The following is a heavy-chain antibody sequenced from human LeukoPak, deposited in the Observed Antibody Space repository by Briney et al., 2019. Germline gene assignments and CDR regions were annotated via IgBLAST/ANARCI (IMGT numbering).Heavy chain of an antibody. Sequence: PSETLSLTCTVSGGSISSSSYYWGWIRQPPGKGLEWIGSMYHSGSTYQNPSLKSRVTISVDTSKNQFSLKLSSVTAADTAVYYCARLKGLLYYDILTGYFPYYYYYYMDVWGKGTTVTISS. J-gene: IGHJ6*03. V-gene: IGHV4-39*01. CDR2: MYHSGST. CDR1: GGSISSSSYY. D-gene: IGHD3-9*01. CDR3: ARLKGLLYYDILTGYFPYYYYYYMDV.